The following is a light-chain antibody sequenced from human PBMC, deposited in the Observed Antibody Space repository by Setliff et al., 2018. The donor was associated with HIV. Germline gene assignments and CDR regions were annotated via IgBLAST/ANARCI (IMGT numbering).Light chain of an antibody. V-gene: IGLV2-14*03. J-gene: IGLJ1*01. CDR2: DVN. Sequence: QSALTQPASVSGSPGQSITISCTGTSSDVGGYNFVCWYQQHPGKAPKLMIYDVNERPSGGSNRFSGSKSGSTASLTISGLQAEDEADYYCSSFTSSTTYVFGTGTKVTVL. CDR3: SSFTSSTTYV. CDR1: SSDVGGYNF.